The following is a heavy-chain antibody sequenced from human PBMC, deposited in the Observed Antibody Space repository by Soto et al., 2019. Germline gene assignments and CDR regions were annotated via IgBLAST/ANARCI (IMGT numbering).Heavy chain of an antibody. CDR2: IYSGGST. Sequence: GGSLRLSCAASGFTVSSNYMSWVRQAPGKGLEWVSVIYSGGSTYYADSVKGRFTISRDNSKNTLYLQMNSLRAEDTAVSYCARGGFHLDWLPAPYYGMDVWGQATTVTLSS. D-gene: IGHD3-9*01. CDR3: ARGGFHLDWLPAPYYGMDV. V-gene: IGHV3-53*01. CDR1: GFTVSSNY. J-gene: IGHJ6*02.